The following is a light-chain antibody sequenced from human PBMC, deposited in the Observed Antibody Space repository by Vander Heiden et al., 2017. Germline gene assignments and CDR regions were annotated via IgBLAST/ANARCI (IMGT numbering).Light chain of an antibody. CDR2: DAS. V-gene: IGKV1-39*01. J-gene: IGKJ1*01. CDR1: QYINSS. Sequence: DIQMTQSPSSLSTSLGDRVTLACRASQYINSSLTWYQMTPGQAPKLLMYDASSLQGGVPSRFSGSGYGTNFTLTINRLQPEDFATYYCQQTYYTPWTFGQGTKVEV. CDR3: QQTYYTPWT.